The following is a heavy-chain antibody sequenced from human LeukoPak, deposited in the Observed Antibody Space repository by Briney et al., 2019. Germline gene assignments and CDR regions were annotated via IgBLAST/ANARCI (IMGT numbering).Heavy chain of an antibody. CDR2: ISAYNGNT. CDR1: GYTFTSYA. Sequence: ASVKVSCKASGYTFTSYAMHWVRQAPGQRLEWMGWISAYNGNTNYTQKLQGRVTMTTDTSTSTAYMELRSLRSDDTAVYYCARDSGGDDYWGQGTLVTVSS. V-gene: IGHV1-18*01. D-gene: IGHD1-1*01. J-gene: IGHJ4*02. CDR3: ARDSGGDDY.